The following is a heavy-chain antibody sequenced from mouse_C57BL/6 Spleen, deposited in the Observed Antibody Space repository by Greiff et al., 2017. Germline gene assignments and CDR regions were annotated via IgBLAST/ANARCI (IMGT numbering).Heavy chain of an antibody. CDR2: INPNNGGT. D-gene: IGHD4-1*01. CDR1: GYTFTDYN. V-gene: IGHV1-18*01. CDR3: ARRTGTQAWFAY. J-gene: IGHJ3*01. Sequence: EVQLQESGPELVKPGASVKIPCKASGYTFTDYNMDWVKQSHGKSLEWIGDINPNNGGTIYNQKFKGQATLTVDKSSSTAYMELRSLTSEDTAVYYCARRTGTQAWFAYWGQGTLVTVSA.